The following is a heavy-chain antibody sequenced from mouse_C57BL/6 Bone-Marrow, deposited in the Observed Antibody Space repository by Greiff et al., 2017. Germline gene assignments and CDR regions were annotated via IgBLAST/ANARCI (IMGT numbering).Heavy chain of an antibody. J-gene: IGHJ2*01. CDR2: IDPETGGT. Sequence: QVQLQQSGAELVRPGASVTLSCKASGYTFTDYEMHWVKQTPVHGLEWIGAIDPETGGTAYNQKFKGKAILTADKSSSTAYMELLSLTSEDSAVYYCTFYDGYLYYFDDWGQGTTLTVAS. D-gene: IGHD2-3*01. CDR1: GYTFTDYE. V-gene: IGHV1-15*01. CDR3: TFYDGYLYYFDD.